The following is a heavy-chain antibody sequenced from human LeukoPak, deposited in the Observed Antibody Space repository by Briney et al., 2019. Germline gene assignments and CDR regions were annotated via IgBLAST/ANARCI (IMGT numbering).Heavy chain of an antibody. CDR1: GFTFSSCA. Sequence: PGGSLRLSCAASGFTFSSCAMHWVRQAPGKGLEWVAVISYDGSSKYYADSVKGRFTISRDNSKNTLYLQMNSLRAEDTAVYYCARDPVMTTVTTNYFDYWGQGTLVTVSS. D-gene: IGHD4-17*01. CDR2: ISYDGSSK. CDR3: ARDPVMTTVTTNYFDY. J-gene: IGHJ4*02. V-gene: IGHV3-30*04.